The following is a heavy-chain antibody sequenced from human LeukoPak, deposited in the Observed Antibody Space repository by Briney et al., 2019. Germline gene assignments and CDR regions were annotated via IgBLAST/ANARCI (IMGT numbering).Heavy chain of an antibody. J-gene: IGHJ4*02. CDR3: ARALSRGYSGYDYGLGY. V-gene: IGHV1-18*01. Sequence: GASVKVSFTASGYTFINYGVTWVRQAPGQGLEWMGWISASNGNTNYAQKLQGRVTMTTETSTSTAYMELRSLRSDDTAVYYCARALSRGYSGYDYGLGYWGQGTLVTVSS. CDR1: GYTFINYG. D-gene: IGHD5-12*01. CDR2: ISASNGNT.